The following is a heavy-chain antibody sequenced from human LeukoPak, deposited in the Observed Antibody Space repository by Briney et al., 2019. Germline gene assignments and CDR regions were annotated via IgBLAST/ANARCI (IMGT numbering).Heavy chain of an antibody. CDR2: IYTSGST. J-gene: IGHJ5*02. V-gene: IGHV4-4*09. CDR1: GGSISSYY. Sequence: SETLSLTCTVSGGSISSYYWSWIRQPPGKGLEWIGYIYTSGSTNYNPSLKSRVTISVDTSKNQFSLKLSSVTAADTAVYYCARVANYDFWSGYLQPWFDPWGQGTLVTVSS. CDR3: ARVANYDFWSGYLQPWFDP. D-gene: IGHD3-3*01.